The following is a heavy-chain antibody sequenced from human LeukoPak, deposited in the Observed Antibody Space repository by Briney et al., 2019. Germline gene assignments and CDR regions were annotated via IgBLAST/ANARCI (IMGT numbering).Heavy chain of an antibody. CDR1: GFTFSSSA. D-gene: IGHD2-21*01. V-gene: IGHV3-30*02. CDR3: ASGVIADNH. CDR2: IRFDGSIK. Sequence: GGSLRLSCAASGFTFSSSAMQWVHQAPGQGLEWVAFIRFDGSIKDYGDSLKGPFTISRDNSRNTVYLQMNSLRFEDTAVYYCASGVIADNHWGQGTLVTVSS. J-gene: IGHJ5*02.